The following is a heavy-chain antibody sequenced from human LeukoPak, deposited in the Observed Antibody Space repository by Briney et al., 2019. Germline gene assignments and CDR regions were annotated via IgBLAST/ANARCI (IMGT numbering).Heavy chain of an antibody. CDR2: IPYDGSQN. CDR1: DFPFIGYT. CDR3: TREGRFKAQHLFDY. Sequence: PGGSLRLSCAASDFPFIGYTMHWVRQAPGKGLEWVAGIPYDGSQNSYADSVKGRFSISRDNSKSALYLQLSSLRPEDTAVYYCTREGRFKAQHLFDYWGQGTMVTVSS. D-gene: IGHD2-2*01. V-gene: IGHV3-30*04. J-gene: IGHJ4*02.